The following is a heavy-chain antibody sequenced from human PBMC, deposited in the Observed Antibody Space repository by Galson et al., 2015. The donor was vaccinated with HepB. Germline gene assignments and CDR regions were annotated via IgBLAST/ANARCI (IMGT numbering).Heavy chain of an antibody. CDR1: GFTFTNAW. J-gene: IGHJ4*02. Sequence: SLRLSCVASGFTFTNAWMTWVRQAPGKGLEWVAVIWYDGSIKYYRDSVRGRFTVSRDNSRNTLYLQMSSLRAEDTAVYYCARDLGFGLDYWGQGTLVTVSS. V-gene: IGHV3-33*08. CDR3: ARDLGFGLDY. CDR2: IWYDGSIK. D-gene: IGHD3-16*01.